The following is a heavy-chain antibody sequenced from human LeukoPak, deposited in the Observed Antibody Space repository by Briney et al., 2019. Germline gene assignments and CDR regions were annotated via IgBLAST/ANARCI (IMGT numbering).Heavy chain of an antibody. J-gene: IGHJ5*02. CDR3: ARSTDFSSTSCLPGWFDP. CDR2: IYPGDSDT. CDR1: GYSFTSYW. D-gene: IGHD2-2*01. Sequence: GESLKISCKGSGYSFTSYWIGWVRQLPGKGLEWMGIIYPGDSDTRYSPSFQGQVTISADKSISTAYLQWSSLKASDTAMYYCARSTDFSSTSCLPGWFDPWGQGTLVTVSS. V-gene: IGHV5-51*01.